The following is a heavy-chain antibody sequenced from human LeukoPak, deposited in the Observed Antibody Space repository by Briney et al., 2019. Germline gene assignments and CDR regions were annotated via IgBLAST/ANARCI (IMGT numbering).Heavy chain of an antibody. CDR3: ARGQTLTF. CDR1: GFTFSSYG. J-gene: IGHJ4*02. V-gene: IGHV3-7*01. CDR2: INQDGSKK. Sequence: PGGSLRLSCAASGFTFSSYGMSWVRQAPGKGLEWVANINQDGSKKFYVDSVKGRFTISRDNAKNALYLQMNSLRAEDTGVYFCARGQTLTFWGQGTLVTVSS.